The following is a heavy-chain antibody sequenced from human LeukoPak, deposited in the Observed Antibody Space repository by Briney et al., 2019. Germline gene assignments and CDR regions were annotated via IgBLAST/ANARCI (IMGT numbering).Heavy chain of an antibody. J-gene: IGHJ4*02. CDR2: IYTSGST. Sequence: SETLSLTCTVSGGSFSNYYWSWIRQPAGKGLEWIGRIYTSGSTYYNPSLMSRVTMSVDTSKNQFSLKLSSVTAADTAVYYCARDAYYYDESGYYINDYWGQGTLVTVSS. CDR1: GGSFSNYY. V-gene: IGHV4-4*07. D-gene: IGHD3-22*01. CDR3: ARDAYYYDESGYYINDY.